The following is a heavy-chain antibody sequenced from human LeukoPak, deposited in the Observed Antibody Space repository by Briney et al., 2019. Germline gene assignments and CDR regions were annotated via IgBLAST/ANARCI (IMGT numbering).Heavy chain of an antibody. V-gene: IGHV1-8*01. D-gene: IGHD2-2*02. CDR1: GYTFTSYD. Sequence: ASVKVSCKASGYTFTSYDINWVRQATGQGLEWMGWMNPNSGNTGYVQKFQGRVTMTRNTSISTAYMELSSLRSEDTAVYYCARGPRSRYCSRTSCYTTRWFDPWGQGTLVTVSS. CDR2: MNPNSGNT. J-gene: IGHJ5*02. CDR3: ARGPRSRYCSRTSCYTTRWFDP.